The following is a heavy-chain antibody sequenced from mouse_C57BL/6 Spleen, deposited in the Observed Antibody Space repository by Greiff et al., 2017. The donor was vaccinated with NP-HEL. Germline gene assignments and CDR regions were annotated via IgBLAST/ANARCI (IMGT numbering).Heavy chain of an antibody. Sequence: DVKLVESGGGLVKPGGSLKLSCAASGFTFSDYGMHWVRQAPEKGLEWVAYISSGSSTIYYADTVKGRFTISRDNAKNTLFLQMTSLRSEDTAMYYCASPIYYDYDGMFAYWGQGTLVTVSA. D-gene: IGHD2-4*01. CDR3: ASPIYYDYDGMFAY. V-gene: IGHV5-17*01. CDR2: ISSGSSTI. J-gene: IGHJ3*01. CDR1: GFTFSDYG.